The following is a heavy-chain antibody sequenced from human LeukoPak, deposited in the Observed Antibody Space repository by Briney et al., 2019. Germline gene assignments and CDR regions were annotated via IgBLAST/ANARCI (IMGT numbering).Heavy chain of an antibody. V-gene: IGHV4-59*11. CDR3: AKYRTVSTSRHYMHV. D-gene: IGHD6-6*01. CDR2: IYHTGLT. J-gene: IGHJ6*03. Sequence: SETLSLTCTVSGGSMTGHWWSWVRQSPGKGLEWIAHIYHTGLTYFNPSLQSRVTILVDTSKKQFSLTLSSVTPADAAVYFCAKYRTVSTSRHYMHVWGKGTTVAVSS. CDR1: GGSMTGHW.